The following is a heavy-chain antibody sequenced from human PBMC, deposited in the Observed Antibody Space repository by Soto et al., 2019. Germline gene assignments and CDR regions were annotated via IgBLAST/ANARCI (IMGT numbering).Heavy chain of an antibody. V-gene: IGHV1-18*01. CDR2: ISPYNGRT. CDR3: GRCRTDSYAMDV. CDR1: GYSFPSYG. J-gene: IGHJ6*02. Sequence: ASVKVSCKACGYSFPSYGIGWVRQVPGQGPEWMGWISPYNGRTNYAQSVKGRDVMTTDISTNTVYLELRSLRSDDSAIYYCGRCRTDSYAMDVWGQGTTVTVSS. D-gene: IGHD5-18*01.